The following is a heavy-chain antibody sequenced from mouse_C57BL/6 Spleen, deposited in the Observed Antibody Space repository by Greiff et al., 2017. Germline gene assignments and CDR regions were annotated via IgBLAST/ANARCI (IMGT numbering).Heavy chain of an antibody. CDR3: ARSLLQRYLDFDY. CDR1: GYTFTSYW. V-gene: IGHV1-69*01. D-gene: IGHD1-1*01. Sequence: QVQLQQPGAELVMPGASVQLSCKASGYTFTSYWMHWVKPRPGQGLEWIGEIDPSDSYTNYNQKFKGKSTFTVDKSSSTAYMQLSSLTSEDSAVYYCARSLLQRYLDFDYWGQGTTLTVSS. J-gene: IGHJ2*01. CDR2: IDPSDSYT.